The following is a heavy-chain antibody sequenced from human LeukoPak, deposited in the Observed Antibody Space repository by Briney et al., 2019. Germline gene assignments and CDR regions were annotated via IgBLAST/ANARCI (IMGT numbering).Heavy chain of an antibody. CDR3: AKSWPLRLWGFDP. CDR1: GVTFNTYV. V-gene: IGHV3-30*18. D-gene: IGHD1-26*01. J-gene: IGHJ5*02. Sequence: GGSLRHSCAASGVTFNTYVKHWVRQAPGKGLEWVAVISKDGSHKYYADSVKGRFTISRDNARNSLYLQMNSLRAEDTAVYYCAKSWPLRLWGFDPWGQGTLVTVSS. CDR2: ISKDGSHK.